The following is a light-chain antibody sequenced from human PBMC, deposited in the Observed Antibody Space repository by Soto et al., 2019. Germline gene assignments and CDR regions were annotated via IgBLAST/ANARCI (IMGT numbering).Light chain of an antibody. V-gene: IGKV1-12*01. CDR1: RVISSW. CDR2: AAS. Sequence: DIQMTQSPSSVSASVGDSVTITCRASRVISSWLAWYQQKPGKAPNLLIYAASNLQSGVPSRFSASGSGTDFALTINKLQPEDFSTYYCQQSHTSPITFGQGTRLEIK. CDR3: QQSHTSPIT. J-gene: IGKJ5*01.